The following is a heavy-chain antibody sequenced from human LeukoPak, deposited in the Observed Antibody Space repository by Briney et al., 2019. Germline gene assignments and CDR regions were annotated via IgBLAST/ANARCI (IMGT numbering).Heavy chain of an antibody. V-gene: IGHV3-23*01. D-gene: IGHD3-22*01. Sequence: AGGSLRLSCAASGFTFSSYAMSWVRQAPGKGLQWVSAISGSGGSTYYADSVKGRFTISRDNSKNTLYLQMNSLRADDTAVYYCAKDFATYYYDSSGYYYFDYWGQGTLVTVSS. CDR2: ISGSGGST. CDR3: AKDFATYYYDSSGYYYFDY. CDR1: GFTFSSYA. J-gene: IGHJ4*02.